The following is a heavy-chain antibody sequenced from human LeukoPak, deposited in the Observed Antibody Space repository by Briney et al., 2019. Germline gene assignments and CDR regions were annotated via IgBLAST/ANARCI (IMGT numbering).Heavy chain of an antibody. Sequence: ASVTVSCKASGYTFTGYYMHWVRQAPGQGLEGMGWINPNSGGTNYAQKFQGRVTITRDTSISTAYMELSRLRSDDTAVYYCARGEGDGYNPPDYWGQGTLVTVSS. CDR3: ARGEGDGYNPPDY. J-gene: IGHJ4*02. V-gene: IGHV1-2*02. D-gene: IGHD5-24*01. CDR1: GYTFTGYY. CDR2: INPNSGGT.